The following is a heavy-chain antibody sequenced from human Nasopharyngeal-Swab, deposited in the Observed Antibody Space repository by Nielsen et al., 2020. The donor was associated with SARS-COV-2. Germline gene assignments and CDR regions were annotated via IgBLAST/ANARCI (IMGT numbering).Heavy chain of an antibody. Sequence: GESLKISCAASGFTFSAYNMNWVRQAPGKGLEWVSSISSTSHYLFYADSLKGRFTISRDNAKNSLFLQINSLRAEDTAVYYCARGHVARDYYYGMDVWGQVTTVTVSS. CDR1: GFTFSAYN. CDR2: ISSTSHYL. V-gene: IGHV3-21*01. CDR3: ARGHVARDYYYGMDV. J-gene: IGHJ6*02.